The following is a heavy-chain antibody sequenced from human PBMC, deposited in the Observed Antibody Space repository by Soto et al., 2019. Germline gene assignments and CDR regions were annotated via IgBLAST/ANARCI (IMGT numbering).Heavy chain of an antibody. D-gene: IGHD3-3*01. CDR2: MKEDGSEK. CDR1: GFNFSRSW. J-gene: IGHJ4*02. Sequence: HPVGSLRLSCEASGFNFSRSWMSWVRQAPGKGLEWVANMKEDGSEKYYADSVRGRFTISRDNAKNSVHLQMNSLRVEDTAVYYCARGFYTDYWGQGALVTVSS. CDR3: ARGFYTDY. V-gene: IGHV3-7*01.